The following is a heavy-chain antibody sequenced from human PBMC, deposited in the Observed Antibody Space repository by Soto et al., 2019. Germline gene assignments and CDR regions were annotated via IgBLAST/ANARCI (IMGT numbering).Heavy chain of an antibody. Sequence: SETLSLTCTVSGDSISNGGYYWRWIRQHPGKGLEWIGYIYYSGSTYYNPSLKSRVTISVDTSKNQFSLKLSSVTAADTAVYYCARDRGIAAFGRGWFDPWGQGTLVTVSS. CDR3: ARDRGIAAFGRGWFDP. V-gene: IGHV4-31*03. CDR2: IYYSGST. J-gene: IGHJ5*02. CDR1: GDSISNGGYY. D-gene: IGHD6-13*01.